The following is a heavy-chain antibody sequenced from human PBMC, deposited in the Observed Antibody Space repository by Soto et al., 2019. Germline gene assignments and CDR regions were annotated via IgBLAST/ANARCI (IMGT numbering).Heavy chain of an antibody. J-gene: IGHJ6*03. Sequence: GGSLRLSCAASGFTFSSYSMNWVRQAPGKGLEWVSSISSSSSYIYYADSVKGRFTISRDNAKNSLYLQMNSLRAEDTAVYYCERALDEYYYYYMDVWGKGTTVTVSS. CDR2: ISSSSSYI. CDR1: GFTFSSYS. V-gene: IGHV3-21*01. CDR3: ERALDEYYYYYMDV.